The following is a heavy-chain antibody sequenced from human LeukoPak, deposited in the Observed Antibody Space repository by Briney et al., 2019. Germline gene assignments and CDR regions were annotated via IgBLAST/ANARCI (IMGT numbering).Heavy chain of an antibody. Sequence: PGGSLRLSCAASGFTVSNTFMSWVRQAPGKGLEWVSVIYSVGTTYYADSVKGRFTISRDNAKNSLYLQMNSLRAEDTAVYYCARGSGLRLTGYYFDYWGQGTLVTVSS. CDR2: IYSVGTT. J-gene: IGHJ4*02. CDR3: ARGSGLRLTGYYFDY. V-gene: IGHV3-53*01. D-gene: IGHD3-9*01. CDR1: GFTVSNTF.